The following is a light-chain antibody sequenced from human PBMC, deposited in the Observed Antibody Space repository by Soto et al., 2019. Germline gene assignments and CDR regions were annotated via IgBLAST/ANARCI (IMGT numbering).Light chain of an antibody. CDR3: QQSYSTWLT. Sequence: DIQMTQSPSSLSASVGDRVTITCRASQSISSYLNWYQQKPGKAPKLLIYAASSLQSGVPSRFSGSGSGKDFTLTISSLQPEDFATYYWQQSYSTWLTFGGGTKVEIK. CDR1: QSISSY. CDR2: AAS. J-gene: IGKJ4*01. V-gene: IGKV1-39*01.